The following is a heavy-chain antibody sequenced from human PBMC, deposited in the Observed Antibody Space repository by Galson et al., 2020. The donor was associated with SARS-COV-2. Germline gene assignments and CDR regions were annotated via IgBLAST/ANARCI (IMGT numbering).Heavy chain of an antibody. D-gene: IGHD2-2*01. CDR3: ARDMSIVVVPAAMLGV. Sequence: GESLKISCAASGFTFSSYGMHWVRQAPGKGLEWVAVISYDGSNKYYADSVKGRFTISRDNSKNTLYLQMNSLRAEDTAVYYCARDMSIVVVPAAMLGVWGQGTTVTVSS. CDR2: ISYDGSNK. V-gene: IGHV3-30*03. CDR1: GFTFSSYG. J-gene: IGHJ6*02.